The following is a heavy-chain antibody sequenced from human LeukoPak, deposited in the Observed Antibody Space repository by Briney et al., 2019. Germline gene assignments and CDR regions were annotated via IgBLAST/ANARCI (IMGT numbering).Heavy chain of an antibody. Sequence: GGSLRLSCAASGFTFSTYSMNWVRQAPGKGLEWVSSISSRSNYIYYADSVKGRFTISRDNSKNTLYLQMNSLRAEDTAVYYCARGGYSYGIMFFDYWGQGTLVTVSS. CDR3: ARGGYSYGIMFFDY. J-gene: IGHJ4*02. V-gene: IGHV3-21*04. D-gene: IGHD5-18*01. CDR2: ISSRSNYI. CDR1: GFTFSTYS.